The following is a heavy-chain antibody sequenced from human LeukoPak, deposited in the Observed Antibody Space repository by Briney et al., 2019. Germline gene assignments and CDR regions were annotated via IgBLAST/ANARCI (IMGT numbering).Heavy chain of an antibody. J-gene: IGHJ4*02. Sequence: ASVKVSCKASGYTFTSYYMHWVRQAPGQGLEWMGWINPNSGGTNYAQKFQGRVTMTRDTSIGTAYMELRSLRSDDTAVYYCARVAAAGNPAFDYWGQGTLVTVSS. V-gene: IGHV1-2*02. D-gene: IGHD6-13*01. CDR2: INPNSGGT. CDR1: GYTFTSYY. CDR3: ARVAAAGNPAFDY.